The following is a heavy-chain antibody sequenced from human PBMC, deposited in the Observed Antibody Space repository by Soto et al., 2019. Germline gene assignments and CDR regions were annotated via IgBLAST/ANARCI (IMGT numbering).Heavy chain of an antibody. Sequence: GGSLRLSCAASGFTFSDYYMTWIRQAPGKGLEWVSYISSGGSSIYYADSVKGRFTISRDNAKNSLYLQMNSLRAEDTAMYYCESLAIGTIIRGAPDFWGQGTLVTVSS. CDR3: ESLAIGTIIRGAPDF. V-gene: IGHV3-11*01. J-gene: IGHJ4*02. CDR1: GFTFSDYY. D-gene: IGHD3-10*01. CDR2: ISSGGSSI.